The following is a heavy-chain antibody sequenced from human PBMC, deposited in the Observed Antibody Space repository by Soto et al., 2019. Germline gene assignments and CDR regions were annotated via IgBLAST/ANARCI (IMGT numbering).Heavy chain of an antibody. CDR1: GYTFSSYW. V-gene: IGHV5-51*01. J-gene: IGHJ4*02. CDR2: IYPDDSDT. D-gene: IGHD4-17*01. Sequence: PGESLKISCKASGYTFSSYWIAWVRQMPGKGLEWMGIIYPDDSDTRYRPSFEGHVTISADKSINTAYLQWSSLKPSDTAMYYCARQGNGAEGFDYWGQGTLVTVSS. CDR3: ARQGNGAEGFDY.